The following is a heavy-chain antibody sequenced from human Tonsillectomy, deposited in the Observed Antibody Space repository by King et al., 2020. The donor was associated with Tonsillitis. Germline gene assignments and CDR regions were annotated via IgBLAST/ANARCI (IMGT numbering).Heavy chain of an antibody. J-gene: IGHJ1*01. CDR2: IHYTGST. CDR3: ASATCSSTPCYRPEYFQE. CDR1: GGSISSGGFY. Sequence: QLQESGPGLVKPSQTLSLTCIVSGGSISSGGFYWSWIRQHPGKGLEWIGYIHYTGSTYYNPSLKSRITISVDTSRNQFSLNLTSVTAADTAVYYCASATCSSTPCYRPEYFQEWGQGALVTVSS. D-gene: IGHD2-15*01. V-gene: IGHV4-31*03.